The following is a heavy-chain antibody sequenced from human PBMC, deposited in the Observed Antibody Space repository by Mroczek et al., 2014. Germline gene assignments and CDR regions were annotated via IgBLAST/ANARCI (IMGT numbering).Heavy chain of an antibody. CDR1: WVLQWLL. CDR2: INHSGST. J-gene: IGHJ6*03. CDR3: ELVIVVVPAAPFYSYYMDV. Sequence: QVQLQQWGGRTVEAFGDPVPHLRCLWWVLQWLLLELDPPAPRKGLEWIGEINHSGSTNYNPSLKSRVTISVDTSKNQFSLKLSSVTAADTAVYYCELVIVVVPAAPFYSYYMDVWGKGTTVTVSS. V-gene: IGHV4-34*01. D-gene: IGHD2-2*01.